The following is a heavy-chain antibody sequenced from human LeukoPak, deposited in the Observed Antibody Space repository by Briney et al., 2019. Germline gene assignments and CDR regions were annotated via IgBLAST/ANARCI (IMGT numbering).Heavy chain of an antibody. V-gene: IGHV3-21*01. Sequence: GGSLRLSCAASGFTFSSYSMNWVRQAPGKGLEWVSSISSSGSYIYYADSVKGRFTISRDNAKNSLYLQMNSLRAEDTAVYYCARGDYYYGSGSYWGQGTLVTVSS. D-gene: IGHD3-10*01. J-gene: IGHJ4*02. CDR2: ISSSGSYI. CDR1: GFTFSSYS. CDR3: ARGDYYYGSGSY.